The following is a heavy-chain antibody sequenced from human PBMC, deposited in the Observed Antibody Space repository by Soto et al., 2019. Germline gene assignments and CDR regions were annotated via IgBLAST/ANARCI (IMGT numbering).Heavy chain of an antibody. CDR3: ASSSKESLLTS. V-gene: IGHV4-59*01. CDR1: GGSISSYY. CDR2: IYYSGST. D-gene: IGHD3-9*01. Sequence: SGTLFLTCTVSGGSISSYYLSWVRQPPGKGLEWIGYIYYSGSTNYNPSLKSRVTISVDTSKNQFSLKLSSVTAADTAVYYCASSSKESLLTSWGQGTLVTVSS. J-gene: IGHJ4*02.